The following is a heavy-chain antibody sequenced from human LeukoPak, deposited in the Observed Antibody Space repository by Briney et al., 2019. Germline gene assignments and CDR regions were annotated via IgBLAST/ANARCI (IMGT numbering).Heavy chain of an antibody. CDR1: GGSISSSSYY. CDR3: ARDYYGSGRLPFDY. Sequence: PSETLSLTCTVSGGSISSSSYYWGWIRQPPGKGLEWIGSIYYSGSTYYNPSLKSRVTISVDTSKNQFSLKLSSVTAADTAVYYCARDYYGSGRLPFDYWGQGTLVTVSS. D-gene: IGHD3-10*01. CDR2: IYYSGST. V-gene: IGHV4-39*07. J-gene: IGHJ4*02.